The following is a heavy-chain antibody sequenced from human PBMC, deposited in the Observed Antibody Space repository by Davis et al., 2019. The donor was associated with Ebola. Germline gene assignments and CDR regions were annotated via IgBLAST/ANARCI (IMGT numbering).Heavy chain of an antibody. Sequence: SVKVSCKPSVCTFSSYTINWLRPAPGQGLEWMGGIIPVFRTANYAQKLQGRVTMTTDTSTSTAYMELRSLRSDDTAVYYCARNMGMVNPYGMDVWGKGTTVTVSS. D-gene: IGHD4/OR15-4a*01. J-gene: IGHJ6*04. CDR1: VCTFSSYT. CDR3: ARNMGMVNPYGMDV. V-gene: IGHV1-69*05. CDR2: IIPVFRTA.